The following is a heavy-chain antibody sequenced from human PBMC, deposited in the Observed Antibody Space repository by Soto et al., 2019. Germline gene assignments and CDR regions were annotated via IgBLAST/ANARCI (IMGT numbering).Heavy chain of an antibody. CDR2: IIPIFGTA. CDR1: GYTFTSYG. D-gene: IGHD4-17*01. CDR3: AREDYGGNSGNWFDH. J-gene: IGHJ5*02. Sequence: SVKVSCKASGYTFTSYGISWVRQAPGQGLEWMRGIIPIFGTANYAQKFQGRVTITADESTSTAYMELSSLRSEDTAVYYCAREDYGGNSGNWFDHWRQGTLVTVSS. V-gene: IGHV1-69*13.